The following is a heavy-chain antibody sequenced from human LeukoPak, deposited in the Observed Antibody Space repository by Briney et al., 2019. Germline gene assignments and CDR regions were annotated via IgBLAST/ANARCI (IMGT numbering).Heavy chain of an antibody. CDR2: ISSSSSYI. CDR1: GFTFSSYS. D-gene: IGHD3-3*01. CDR3: ARPQDERGFGVVDAFDI. V-gene: IGHV3-21*01. Sequence: PGGSLRLSCAASGFTFSSYSMNWVRQAPGKGLEWVSSISSSSSYIYYADSVKGRFTISRDNAKNSLYLQMNSLRAEDTAVYYCARPQDERGFGVVDAFDIWGQGTMVTVSS. J-gene: IGHJ3*02.